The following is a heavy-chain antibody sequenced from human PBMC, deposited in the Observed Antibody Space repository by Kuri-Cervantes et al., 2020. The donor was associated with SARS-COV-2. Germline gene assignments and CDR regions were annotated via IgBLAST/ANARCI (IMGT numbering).Heavy chain of an antibody. CDR3: ARGGSRPNDYYYYGMDV. J-gene: IGHJ6*02. CDR1: GFTFSSYW. D-gene: IGHD1-1*01. CDR2: ISSSSSTI. V-gene: IGHV3-48*02. Sequence: GESLKISCAASGFTFSSYWMNWVRQAPGKGLEWVSYISSSSSTIYYADSVKGRFTISRDNAKNSLYLQMNSLRDEDTAVYYCARGGSRPNDYYYYGMDVWGQGTTVTVSS.